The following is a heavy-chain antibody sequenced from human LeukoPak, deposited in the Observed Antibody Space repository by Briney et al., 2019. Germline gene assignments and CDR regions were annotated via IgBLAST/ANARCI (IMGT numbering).Heavy chain of an antibody. CDR2: ISYDGSNK. Sequence: QPGRSLRLSCAASGFTFSSYGMHWVRQAPGKGLEWVAVISYDGSNKYYADSVKGRFTISRDNSMNTLYLQMNSLRAEDTAVYYCAKGFPYYDILTGPSGVYYWGQGTLVTVSS. V-gene: IGHV3-30*18. J-gene: IGHJ4*02. CDR1: GFTFSSYG. D-gene: IGHD3-9*01. CDR3: AKGFPYYDILTGPSGVYY.